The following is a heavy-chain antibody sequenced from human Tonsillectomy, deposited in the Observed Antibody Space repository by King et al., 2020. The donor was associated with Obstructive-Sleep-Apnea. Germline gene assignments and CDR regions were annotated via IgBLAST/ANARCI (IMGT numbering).Heavy chain of an antibody. J-gene: IGHJ2*01. V-gene: IGHV3-30*18. D-gene: IGHD4-23*01. Sequence: VQLVESGGGVVQPGKSLRLSCVASGFTFSSYAMHWVRQAPGKGLEWVAVISYDGSNKYCADSVKGRFTISRDNSRNTLYLQINSLRPEDTAVFYCAKANTTVDTAWYFDLWGRGALVTVSS. CDR2: ISYDGSNK. CDR1: GFTFSSYA. CDR3: AKANTTVDTAWYFDL.